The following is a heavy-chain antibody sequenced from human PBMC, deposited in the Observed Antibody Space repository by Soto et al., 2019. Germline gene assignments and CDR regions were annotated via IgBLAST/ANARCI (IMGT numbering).Heavy chain of an antibody. CDR3: AKDRVWNPFDD. CDR1: GFTFSYYG. J-gene: IGHJ4*02. Sequence: LRLSCAAAGFTFSYYGMHWVRQAPGKGLEWVAVISYDGSKKYSADSVRGRFTISRDNSKNTLYLQMNSLRPEDTAVYYCAKDRVWNPFDDWGQGTLVTVSS. D-gene: IGHD1-1*01. CDR2: ISYDGSKK. V-gene: IGHV3-30*18.